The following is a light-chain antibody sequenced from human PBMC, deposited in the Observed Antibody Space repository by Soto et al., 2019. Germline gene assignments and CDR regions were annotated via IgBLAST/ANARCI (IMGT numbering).Light chain of an antibody. Sequence: SVLTQPASVSGSPGQSITISCTGTSSDIGNYNLVSWFQQHPGKAPKLFIYEVNRRPSGVSDRLSGSKSANTASLTISGLQAEDEADYYCFSYAGAGTFVFGTGTKVTVL. V-gene: IGLV2-23*02. CDR1: SSDIGNYNL. CDR3: FSYAGAGTFV. J-gene: IGLJ1*01. CDR2: EVN.